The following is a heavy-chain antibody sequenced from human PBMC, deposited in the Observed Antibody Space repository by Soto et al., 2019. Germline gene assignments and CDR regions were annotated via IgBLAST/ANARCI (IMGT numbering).Heavy chain of an antibody. CDR2: ISHDGRVT. D-gene: IGHD2-21*02. J-gene: IGHJ4*02. V-gene: IGHV3-30*04. Sequence: QVQLVESGGGMVQPGTSLRLSCAASGFTFNSLSLHWVRQRPDKGLEWVAVISHDGRVTFYADFVKGRFTVSRDNSKTTIYLQVNSLRAEGTAVYYCAREPYGDSQYFDYWGQGTLVTVSS. CDR1: GFTFNSLS. CDR3: AREPYGDSQYFDY.